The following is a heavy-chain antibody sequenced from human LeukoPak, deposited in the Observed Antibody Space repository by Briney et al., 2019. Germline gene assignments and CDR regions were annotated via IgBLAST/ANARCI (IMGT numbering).Heavy chain of an antibody. CDR1: GDSFSSNSAA. J-gene: IGHJ6*02. Sequence: SQTLSLTCAISGDSFSSNSAAWNWIRQSPSRGLEWLVRTYYRSKWYNDYAVSVKSRITINPDTSKNQFSLQLNSVTPEDTAVYYCARVPDIVVAYGMDVWGQGTTVTVSS. CDR3: ARVPDIVVAYGMDV. V-gene: IGHV6-1*01. CDR2: TYYRSKWYN. D-gene: IGHD2-15*01.